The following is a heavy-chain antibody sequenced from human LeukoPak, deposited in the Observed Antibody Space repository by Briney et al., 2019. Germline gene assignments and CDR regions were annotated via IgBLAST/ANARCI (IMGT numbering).Heavy chain of an antibody. CDR1: GFTFSSYG. CDR3: AKDGRMVRGVIPNWFDP. V-gene: IGHV3-30*18. CDR2: ISYDGSNK. Sequence: GGSLRLSCAASGFTFSSYGMHRVRQAPGKGLEWVAVISYDGSNKYYADSVKGRFTISRDNSKNTLYLQMNSLRAEDTAVYYCAKDGRMVRGVIPNWFDPWGQGTLVTVSS. D-gene: IGHD3-10*01. J-gene: IGHJ5*02.